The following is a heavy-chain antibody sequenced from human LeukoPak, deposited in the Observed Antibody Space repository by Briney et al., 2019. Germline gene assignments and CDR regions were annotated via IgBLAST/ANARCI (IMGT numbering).Heavy chain of an antibody. Sequence: SETLSLTCTVSGGSISSYYWSWIRQPPGKGLEWIGYIYYSGSTNYNPSLKSRVTISVDTFKNQFSLKLSSVTAADTAVYYCARDGRGYGAFDIWGQGTMVTVSS. CDR3: ARDGRGYGAFDI. CDR1: GGSISSYY. CDR2: IYYSGST. V-gene: IGHV4-59*01. J-gene: IGHJ3*02. D-gene: IGHD1-1*01.